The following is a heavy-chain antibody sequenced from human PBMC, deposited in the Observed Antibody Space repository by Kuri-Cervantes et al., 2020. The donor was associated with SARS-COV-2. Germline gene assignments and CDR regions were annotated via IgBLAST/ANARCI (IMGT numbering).Heavy chain of an antibody. CDR3: ARGFCRSTSCYNLDQ. D-gene: IGHD2-2*01. J-gene: IGHJ4*02. Sequence: ASVKVSCKASGYTFTGHYVHWMRQAPGQGLEWMGWINPKNGDTNYPQKFQGRVSMTRDTSISTIYMELSRLRSDDTAVYFCARGFCRSTSCYNLDQWGQGTLVTVSS. CDR1: GYTFTGHY. V-gene: IGHV1-2*02. CDR2: INPKNGDT.